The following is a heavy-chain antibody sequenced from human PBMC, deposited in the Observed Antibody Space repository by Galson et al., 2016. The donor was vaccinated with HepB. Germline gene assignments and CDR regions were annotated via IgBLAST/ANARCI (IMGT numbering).Heavy chain of an antibody. J-gene: IGHJ4*02. D-gene: IGHD5-18*01. CDR1: GFTFSSYW. CDR2: VKRDGSER. CDR3: ARDPLGYSYALVRYFDY. V-gene: IGHV3-7*01. Sequence: SLRLSCAASGFTFSSYWMSWVRQAPGKGLEWVANVKRDGSERYYVDSVKGRFPISRDNAKNSLVLQMNSLRDEDTAVYYCARDPLGYSYALVRYFDYWGQGTLVTVSS.